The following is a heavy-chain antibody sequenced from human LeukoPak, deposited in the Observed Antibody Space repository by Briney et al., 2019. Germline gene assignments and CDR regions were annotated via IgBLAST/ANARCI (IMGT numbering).Heavy chain of an antibody. Sequence: PSETLSLTCAVYGGSFSGYYWSWIRQPPGKELEWIGEINHSGSTNYNPSLKSRVTISVDTSKNQFSLKLSSVTAADTAVYYCARGRVPIGYCSGGSCSDPWGQGTLVTVSS. CDR1: GGSFSGYY. D-gene: IGHD2-15*01. J-gene: IGHJ5*02. CDR3: ARGRVPIGYCSGGSCSDP. CDR2: INHSGST. V-gene: IGHV4-34*01.